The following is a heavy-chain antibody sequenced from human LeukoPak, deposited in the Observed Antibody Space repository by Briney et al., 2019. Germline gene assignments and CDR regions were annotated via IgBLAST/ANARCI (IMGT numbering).Heavy chain of an antibody. CDR1: GGSFSDYY. CDR2: INHSGST. V-gene: IGHV4-34*01. J-gene: IGHJ6*03. CDR3: ARGSSLPGDIVVVPAAQGYYYYMDV. D-gene: IGHD2-2*01. Sequence: SETLSLTCAVYGGSFSDYYWSWIRQPPGEGLEWIGEINHSGSTNYNPSLKSRVTISVDTSKNQFSLKLSSVTAADTAVYYCARGSSLPGDIVVVPAAQGYYYYMDVWGKGTTVTVSS.